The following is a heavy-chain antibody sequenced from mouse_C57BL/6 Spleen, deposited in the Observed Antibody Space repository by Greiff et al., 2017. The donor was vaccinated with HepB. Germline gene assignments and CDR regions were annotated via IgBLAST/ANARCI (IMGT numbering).Heavy chain of an antibody. CDR1: GYTFTSYW. CDR3: AREGYYGSSYPFDY. CDR2: IHPNSGST. Sequence: VQLQQPGAELVKPGASVKLSCKASGYTFTSYWMHWVKQRPGQGLEWIGMIHPNSGSTNYNEKFKSKATLTVDKSSSTAYMQLSSLTSEDSAVYYCAREGYYGSSYPFDYWGQGTTLTVSS. D-gene: IGHD1-1*01. J-gene: IGHJ2*01. V-gene: IGHV1-64*01.